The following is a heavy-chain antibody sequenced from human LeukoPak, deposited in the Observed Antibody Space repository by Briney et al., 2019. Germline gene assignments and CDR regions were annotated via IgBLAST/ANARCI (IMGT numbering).Heavy chain of an antibody. V-gene: IGHV3-30-3*01. CDR1: GFTISSYA. Sequence: PGGSLRLSCAASGFTISSYAMHWVRQAPGKGLEWVAVISYDGSNKYYADSVKGRFTISRDNSKNTLYLQMNSLRAEDTAVYYCPSFLAYCGGDCYSDFDYWGQGTLVTVSS. CDR2: ISYDGSNK. J-gene: IGHJ4*02. CDR3: PSFLAYCGGDCYSDFDY. D-gene: IGHD2-21*02.